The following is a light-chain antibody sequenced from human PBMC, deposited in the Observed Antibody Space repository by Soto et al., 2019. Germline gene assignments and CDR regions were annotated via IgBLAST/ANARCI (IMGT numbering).Light chain of an antibody. CDR1: SRDVGAYKY. CDR3: TSYVGNDIWV. Sequence: QSALTQPPSASGSPGQSVTISCTGTSRDVGAYKYVSWYQQYPGKAPKLMIYEVTKRPSGVPDRFSGSKSVNTASLTVSGLQAEDEADYYCTSYVGNDIWVFGGGTKLTVL. V-gene: IGLV2-8*01. CDR2: EVT. J-gene: IGLJ3*02.